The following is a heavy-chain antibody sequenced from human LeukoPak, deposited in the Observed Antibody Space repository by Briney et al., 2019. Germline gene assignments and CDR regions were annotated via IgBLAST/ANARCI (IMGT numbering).Heavy chain of an antibody. V-gene: IGHV1-46*01. CDR1: GYTFTSYY. CDR3: ARDPGYNWNLNWFDP. Sequence: ASVKVSCKASGYTFTSYYMHWVRQAPGQWLEWMGIINPSGGSTSYAQKFQGRVTMTRDTSTSTVYMELSSLRSEDTAVYYCARDPGYNWNLNWFDPWGQGTLVTVSS. J-gene: IGHJ5*02. CDR2: INPSGGST. D-gene: IGHD1-7*01.